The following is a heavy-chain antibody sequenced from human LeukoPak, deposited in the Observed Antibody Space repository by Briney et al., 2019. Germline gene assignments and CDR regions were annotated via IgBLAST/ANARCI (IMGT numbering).Heavy chain of an antibody. CDR1: GYTFTSYA. D-gene: IGHD3-16*01. V-gene: IGHV1-3*01. CDR2: INAGNGDT. J-gene: IGHJ4*02. Sequence: GASVKLSFKSSGYTFTSYAIHWVCHGPGQRLEWMGWINAGNGDTKYFKKFQSRRTITRDTSASTAYMELSSLRSADTAIYFCARGLVWGSYGPFDYWGQGTLVTVSS. CDR3: ARGLVWGSYGPFDY.